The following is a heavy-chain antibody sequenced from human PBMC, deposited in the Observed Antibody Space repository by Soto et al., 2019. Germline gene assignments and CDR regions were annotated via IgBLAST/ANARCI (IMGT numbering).Heavy chain of an antibody. V-gene: IGHV3-30-3*01. CDR3: ARVDYYDSSGYYPHFDY. Sequence: PGGSLRLSCAAPGFTFSSYAMHWVRQAPGKGLEWVAVISYDGSNKYYADSVKGRFTISRDNSKNTLYLQMNSLRAEDTAVYYCARVDYYDSSGYYPHFDYWGQGTLVTVSS. J-gene: IGHJ4*02. D-gene: IGHD3-22*01. CDR2: ISYDGSNK. CDR1: GFTFSSYA.